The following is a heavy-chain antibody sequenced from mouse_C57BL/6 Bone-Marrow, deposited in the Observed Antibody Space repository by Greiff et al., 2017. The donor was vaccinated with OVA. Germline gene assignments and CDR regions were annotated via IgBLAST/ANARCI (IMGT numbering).Heavy chain of an antibody. V-gene: IGHV1-22*01. CDR2: INPNNGGT. D-gene: IGHD1-3*01. Sequence: EVKLVESGPELVKPGASVKMSCKASGYTFTDYNMHWVKQSHGKSLEWIGYINPNNGGTSYNQKFKGKATLTVNKSSSTAYMELRSLTSEDSAVYYCAKSSSYSFDYWGQGTTLTVSS. CDR1: GYTFTDYN. CDR3: AKSSSYSFDY. J-gene: IGHJ2*01.